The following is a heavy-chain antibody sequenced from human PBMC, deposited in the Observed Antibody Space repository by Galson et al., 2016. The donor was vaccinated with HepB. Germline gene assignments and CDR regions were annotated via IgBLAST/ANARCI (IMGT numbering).Heavy chain of an antibody. CDR1: GFTFSSYA. CDR3: ARDRVLRYFDWFTPRADYYYCGMDV. J-gene: IGHJ6*04. CDR2: ISNDGTNK. Sequence: SLRLSCAASGFTFSSYAMHWVRQAPGKGLEWVAVISNDGTNKYYADSVKGRFTISRDNSNNVLYLQMNSLRAEDTAVYYCARDRVLRYFDWFTPRADYYYCGMDVWGKGTTVTVSS. D-gene: IGHD3-9*01. V-gene: IGHV3-30-3*01.